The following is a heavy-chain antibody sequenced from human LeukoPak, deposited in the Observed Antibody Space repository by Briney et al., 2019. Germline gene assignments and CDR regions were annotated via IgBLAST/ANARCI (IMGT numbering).Heavy chain of an antibody. Sequence: GGSLRLSCVASGFTLSRYAIYWVRQAPGKGLEWVAFMQFDGDNKYYADSVKGRFTISRYDSQNTLYLQMNSLTVEDTAVYYCAKRWDTLWSYLNLWRQATLVSVSS. V-gene: IGHV3-30*02. J-gene: IGHJ4*02. D-gene: IGHD3-10*01. CDR3: AKRWDTLWSYLNL. CDR1: GFTLSRYA. CDR2: MQFDGDNK.